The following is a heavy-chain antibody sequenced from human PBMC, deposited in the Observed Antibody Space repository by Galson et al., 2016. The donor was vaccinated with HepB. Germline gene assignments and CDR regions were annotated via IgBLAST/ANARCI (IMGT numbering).Heavy chain of an antibody. CDR1: GSTFTSLY. J-gene: IGHJ4*02. CDR2: INPTGRDT. CDR3: ATSDEWELWVFEF. Sequence: SVKVSCKASGSTFTSLYIHWVRQAPGQGLEWMGMINPTGRDTSYAHRFQGRVTMTRDTSTSTVYMQLSSLRSEDTAVYYCATSDEWELWVFEFWGRGTPVTVSS. V-gene: IGHV1-46*01. D-gene: IGHD1-26*01.